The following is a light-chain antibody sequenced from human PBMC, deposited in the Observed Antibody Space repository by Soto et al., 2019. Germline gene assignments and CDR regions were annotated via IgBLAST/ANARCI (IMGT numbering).Light chain of an antibody. V-gene: IGKV1-39*01. CDR3: QRSYNAPRT. CDR1: QSISNY. J-gene: IGKJ1*01. CDR2: AAS. Sequence: DIQMTQSTYSLSASVGDRVTITCRASQSISNYLNWYQQKPGKAPRLLIHAASSLQSGVPSRFSVSGSGTEFTLTISSLQPEDFAIYYCQRSYNAPRTFGPGTKVE.